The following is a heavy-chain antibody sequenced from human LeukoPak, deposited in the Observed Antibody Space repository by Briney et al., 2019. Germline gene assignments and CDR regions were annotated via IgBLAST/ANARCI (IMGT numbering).Heavy chain of an antibody. Sequence: SETLSLTCSVSGDSIFNSNSYWSWMRQPAGKGLEWIGHILSRGNTNYNPSLKSRVTISVDTSKNQFSLKLSSVTAADTAVYYCARSYSSSSLSWFDPWGQGTLVTVSS. V-gene: IGHV4-61*10. CDR2: ILSRGNT. CDR3: ARSYSSSSLSWFDP. CDR1: GDSIFNSNSY. D-gene: IGHD6-6*01. J-gene: IGHJ5*02.